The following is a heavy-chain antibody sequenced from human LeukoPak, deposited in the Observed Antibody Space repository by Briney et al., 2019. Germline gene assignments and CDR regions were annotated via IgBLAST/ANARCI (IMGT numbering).Heavy chain of an antibody. CDR3: ARSGTNYDILTGSPTDYYYYYGMDV. V-gene: IGHV1-8*01. J-gene: IGHJ6*02. Sequence: ASVKVSCKASGYTFTSYDINWVRQATGQGLEWMGWMNPNSGNTGYAQKFQGRVTMTRNTSISTAYMELSSLRSEDTAVYYCARSGTNYDILTGSPTDYYYYYGMDVWGQGTTVTVSS. D-gene: IGHD3-9*01. CDR1: GYTFTSYD. CDR2: MNPNSGNT.